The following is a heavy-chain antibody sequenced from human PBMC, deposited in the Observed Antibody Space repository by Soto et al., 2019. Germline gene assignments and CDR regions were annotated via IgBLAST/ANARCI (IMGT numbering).Heavy chain of an antibody. Sequence: GGSLRLSCVASSFTFNNAWMNWVRQAPEKGLEWIGLIKNKAAGGTALYATSMKGRFTISRDDSKNTLYLQINNLKTEDTGVYYCTTPDLVASADTWGQGTMVNVS. CDR1: SFTFNNAW. CDR2: IKNKAAGGTA. J-gene: IGHJ3*02. D-gene: IGHD2-8*02. V-gene: IGHV3-15*07. CDR3: TTPDLVASADT.